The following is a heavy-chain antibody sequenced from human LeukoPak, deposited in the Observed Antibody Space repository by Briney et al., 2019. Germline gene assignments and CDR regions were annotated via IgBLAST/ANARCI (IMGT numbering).Heavy chain of an antibody. D-gene: IGHD3-10*01. Sequence: PGGSLRLSCAASGFTFSSYAMSWVRQAPGKGLEWVSAISGSGGSTYYADSVKGRFTVSRDNSKNTLYLQMNSLRAEDTAVYYCARALRTMVRGTLPDYWGQGTLVTVSS. CDR2: ISGSGGST. CDR3: ARALRTMVRGTLPDY. V-gene: IGHV3-23*01. CDR1: GFTFSSYA. J-gene: IGHJ4*02.